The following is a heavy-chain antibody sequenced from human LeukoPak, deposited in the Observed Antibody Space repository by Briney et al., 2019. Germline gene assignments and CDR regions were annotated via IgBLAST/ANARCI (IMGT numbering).Heavy chain of an antibody. CDR1: GLTFSSYA. J-gene: IGHJ6*02. V-gene: IGHV3-23*01. Sequence: GRSLRLSCAASGLTFSSYAMGWVSQDPGKGLEWVSAISGSGGSTYYADSVKGRFTISRDNFKNPVYLQMNSLRPEDTAVYYCARAERPPYYYYGRDVGGQGPTVSVFS. CDR3: ARAERPPYYYYGRDV. CDR2: ISGSGGST. D-gene: IGHD6-13*01.